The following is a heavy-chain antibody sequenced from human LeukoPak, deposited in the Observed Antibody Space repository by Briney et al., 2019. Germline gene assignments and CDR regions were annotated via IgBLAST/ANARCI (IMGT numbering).Heavy chain of an antibody. J-gene: IGHJ3*02. CDR1: GFTFSTYW. D-gene: IGHD3-22*01. CDR3: VRSQWLPYDAIDI. V-gene: IGHV3-7*02. Sequence: PGGSLRLSCAASGFTFSTYWMSWVRQAPGKGLECVANRKQDGSDKYYVDSVKGRFTISRDNTNNSLYLLMRSLRAEDTAVYYCVRSQWLPYDAIDIWGQGTMVTVSS. CDR2: RKQDGSDK.